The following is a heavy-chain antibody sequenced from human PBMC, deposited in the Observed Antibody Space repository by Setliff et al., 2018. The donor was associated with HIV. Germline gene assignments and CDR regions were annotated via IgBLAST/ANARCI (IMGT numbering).Heavy chain of an antibody. Sequence: ASVKVSCKASGYTFTSYYLHWVRQAPGQGLEWMGMINPSGGSASYAQKFQGRVTMSRDTSTSTVYMELSSLRYEDTAVYYCARDYFDSSAYHYGFGAFDIWGQGTMVTVSS. J-gene: IGHJ3*02. CDR3: ARDYFDSSAYHYGFGAFDI. CDR2: INPSGGSA. V-gene: IGHV1-46*01. CDR1: GYTFTSYY. D-gene: IGHD3-22*01.